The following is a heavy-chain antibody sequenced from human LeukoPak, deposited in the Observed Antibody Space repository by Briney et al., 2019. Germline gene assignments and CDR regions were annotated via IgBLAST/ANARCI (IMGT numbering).Heavy chain of an antibody. CDR3: ARDKRGSGWYGGNAFDI. Sequence: ASVKVSCKASGYTFTSYAMNWVRQAPGQGLEWMGWININTGNPTYAQGFTGRFVFSLDTSVSTAYLQISSLKAEDTAVYYCARDKRGSGWYGGNAFDIWGQGTMVTVSS. D-gene: IGHD6-19*01. CDR2: ININTGNP. CDR1: GYTFTSYA. J-gene: IGHJ3*02. V-gene: IGHV7-4-1*02.